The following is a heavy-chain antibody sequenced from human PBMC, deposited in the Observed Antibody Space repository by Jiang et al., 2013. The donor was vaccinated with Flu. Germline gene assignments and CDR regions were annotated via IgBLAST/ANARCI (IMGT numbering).Heavy chain of an antibody. CDR2: FSYSWST. Sequence: SGSGLVKPSETLSLTCTLSGGSINDYNDYKWNWIRQSTGKGLEWIGYFSYSWSTNYNPSLQSRATISADTSKNHFTLRLTSVTAADTAVYYCAREWSGFDIWGQGTLVTVSS. V-gene: IGHV4-61*03. D-gene: IGHD3-3*01. CDR1: GGSINDYN. J-gene: IGHJ3*02. CDR3: AREWSGFDI.